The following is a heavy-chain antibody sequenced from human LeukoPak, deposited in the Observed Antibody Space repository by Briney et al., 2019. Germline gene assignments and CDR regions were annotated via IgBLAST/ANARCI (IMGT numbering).Heavy chain of an antibody. CDR3: AREGGDGIVGALRGYMDV. CDR2: INPNSGGT. CDR1: GYTFTGYY. J-gene: IGHJ6*03. V-gene: IGHV1-2*02. Sequence: GASVKVSCKASGYTFTGYYMHWVRQAPGQGLEWMGWINPNSGGTNYAQKFQGRVTMTRDTSISTAYMELSGLRSDDTAVYYCAREGGDGIVGALRGYMDVWGKGTTVAVSS. D-gene: IGHD1-26*01.